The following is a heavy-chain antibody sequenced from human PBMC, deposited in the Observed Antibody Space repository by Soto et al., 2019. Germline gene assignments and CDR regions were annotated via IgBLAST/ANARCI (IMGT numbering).Heavy chain of an antibody. V-gene: IGHV3-23*01. J-gene: IGHJ1*01. Sequence: GGSLRLSCAASGFTFSSYAMSWVRQAPGKGLEWVSAISGSGGSTYYADSVKGRFTISRDNSKNTLYLQMNSLRAEDTAVYYCAKDGYSSGWSEYFQHWGQGTLVTVSS. D-gene: IGHD6-19*01. CDR2: ISGSGGST. CDR1: GFTFSSYA. CDR3: AKDGYSSGWSEYFQH.